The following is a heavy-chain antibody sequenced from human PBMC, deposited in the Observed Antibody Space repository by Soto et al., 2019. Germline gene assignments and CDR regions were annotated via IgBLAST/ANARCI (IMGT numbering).Heavy chain of an antibody. Sequence: QVQLVQSGAEVKKPGSSVKVSCKASGGTVSSYAISWVQQAPGQGLEWMGGIIPSFGTANYAQKFKGRVTLTADKSTRTAYMELSSLRSEDTAVYYWARGVVAATRGYFDYWGQGTLVTVSS. CDR2: IIPSFGTA. CDR1: GGTVSSYA. D-gene: IGHD2-15*01. J-gene: IGHJ4*02. V-gene: IGHV1-69*06. CDR3: ARGVVAATRGYFDY.